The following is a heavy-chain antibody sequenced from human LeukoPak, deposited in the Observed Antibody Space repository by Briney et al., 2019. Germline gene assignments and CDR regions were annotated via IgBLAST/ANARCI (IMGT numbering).Heavy chain of an antibody. Sequence: GGSLRLSCAASGFTFSSYAMSWVRQAPGKGLEWVSAISGSGGSTYYADSVKGRFTISRDNSKNTLYLQMNSLRAEDTAVYYCATSVAGTWIFDYWGQGTLVTVSS. CDR3: ATSVAGTWIFDY. V-gene: IGHV3-23*01. CDR2: ISGSGGST. J-gene: IGHJ4*02. CDR1: GFTFSSYA. D-gene: IGHD6-19*01.